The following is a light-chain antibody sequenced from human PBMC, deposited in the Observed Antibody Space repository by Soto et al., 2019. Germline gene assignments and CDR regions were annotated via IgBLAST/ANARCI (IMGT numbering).Light chain of an antibody. J-gene: IGKJ2*01. CDR2: CAS. CDR1: QDINNY. CDR3: QQYKGHPPT. Sequence: DILMTQSPSSLSASVGDRVNFTCRASQDINNYLAWYQQRPGEAPTSLIFCASTLLDGVPSKFSGSGSGSDFTLTISSLQPEDAATYCCQQYKGHPPTFGRGNKLEI. V-gene: IGKV1-16*02.